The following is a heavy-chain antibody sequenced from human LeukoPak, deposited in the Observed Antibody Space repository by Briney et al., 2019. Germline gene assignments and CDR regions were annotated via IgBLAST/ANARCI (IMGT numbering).Heavy chain of an antibody. CDR1: GYTFTSYD. V-gene: IGHV1-2*02. CDR3: ARDTSWFDP. J-gene: IGHJ5*02. Sequence: ASVKVSCKASGYTFTSYDINWVRQATGQGLEWMGWINPNSGGTNYAQKFQGRVTMTRDTSISTAYMELSRLRSDDTAVYYCARDTSWFDPWGQGTLVTVSS. CDR2: INPNSGGT. D-gene: IGHD2-2*01.